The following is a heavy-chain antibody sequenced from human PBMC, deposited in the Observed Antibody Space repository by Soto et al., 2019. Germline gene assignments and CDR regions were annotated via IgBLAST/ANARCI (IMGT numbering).Heavy chain of an antibody. D-gene: IGHD2-15*01. CDR2: ISGSGGST. J-gene: IGHJ3*02. V-gene: IGHV3-23*01. CDR3: AKSRSYIVVVVAATPGLAFDI. Sequence: GGSLRLSCAASGFTFSSYAMSWVRQAPGKGLEWVSAISGSGGSTYYADSVKGRFPISRDNSKNTLYLQMNSLRAEDTAVYYCAKSRSYIVVVVAATPGLAFDIWGQGTMVTVSS. CDR1: GFTFSSYA.